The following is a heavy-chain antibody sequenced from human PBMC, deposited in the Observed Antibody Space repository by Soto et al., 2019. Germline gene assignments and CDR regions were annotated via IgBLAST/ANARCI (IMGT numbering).Heavy chain of an antibody. Sequence: QVQLVESGGGVVQPGRSLRLSCAASGFTFSSYGMHWVRQAPGKGLEWVAVIWYDGSNKYYADSVKGRFTISRDNSKNTLYLQMNSLRAEDTAVYYCARDGDVVTAYYFDYWGQGTLVTVSS. V-gene: IGHV3-33*01. CDR1: GFTFSSYG. CDR3: ARDGDVVTAYYFDY. J-gene: IGHJ4*02. D-gene: IGHD2-21*02. CDR2: IWYDGSNK.